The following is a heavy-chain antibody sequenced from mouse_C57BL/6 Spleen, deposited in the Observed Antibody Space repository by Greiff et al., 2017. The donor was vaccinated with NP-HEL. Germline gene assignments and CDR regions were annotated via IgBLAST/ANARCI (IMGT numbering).Heavy chain of an antibody. D-gene: IGHD2-1*01. J-gene: IGHJ4*01. V-gene: IGHV5-12*01. CDR1: GFTFSDYY. CDR2: ISNGGGST. CDR3: ASGNYVVFYAMDY. Sequence: EVKLMESGGGLVQPGGSLKLSCAASGFTFSDYYMYWVRQTPEKRLEWVAYISNGGGSTYYPDTVKGRFTISRDNAKNTLYLQMSRLKSEDTAMYYCASGNYVVFYAMDYWGQGTSVTVSS.